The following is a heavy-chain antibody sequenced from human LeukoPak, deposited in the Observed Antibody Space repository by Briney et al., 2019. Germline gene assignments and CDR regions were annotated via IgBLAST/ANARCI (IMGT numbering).Heavy chain of an antibody. CDR1: GFTFSSYG. Sequence: GGSLRLSCAASGFTFSSYGMHWVRQAPGKGLEWVAVISYDGSNKYYADSVKGRFTISRDNSKNTLYLQMNSLRAEDTAVYYCAKDPHPYGSGSYHPYYFDYWGQGTLVTVSS. J-gene: IGHJ4*02. CDR3: AKDPHPYGSGSYHPYYFDY. D-gene: IGHD3-10*01. CDR2: ISYDGSNK. V-gene: IGHV3-30*18.